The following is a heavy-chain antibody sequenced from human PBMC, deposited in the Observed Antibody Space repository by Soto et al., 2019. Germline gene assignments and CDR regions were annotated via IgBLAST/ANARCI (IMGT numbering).Heavy chain of an antibody. CDR2: IGGYKGNT. CDR3: ARNIVVVPAVRQTYYYYYGMAV. J-gene: IGHJ6*02. CDR1: GYTFTNYG. Sequence: ASVKVSCKASGYTFTNYGVSWVRQAPGQGLEWMGWIGGYKGNTNYAQKLQGRVTMTTDTSTSTAYMELRSLRSDDTAVYYCARNIVVVPAVRQTYYYYYGMAVWGQGTTVTVSS. V-gene: IGHV1-18*01. D-gene: IGHD2-2*01.